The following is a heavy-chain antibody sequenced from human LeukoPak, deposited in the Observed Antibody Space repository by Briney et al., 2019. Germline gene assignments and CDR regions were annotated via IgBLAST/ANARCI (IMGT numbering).Heavy chain of an antibody. CDR3: ARDKRYDFWSGYKYWYFDL. CDR2: IYTSGST. V-gene: IGHV4-4*07. CDR1: GGSISSYY. J-gene: IGHJ2*01. Sequence: PSETLSLTCTVSGGSISSYYWSWIRQPAGKGLEWIGRIYTSGSTNYNPSLKSRVTMSVDTSNNQFSLKLSSVTAADTAVYYCARDKRYDFWSGYKYWYFDLWGRGTLVTVSS. D-gene: IGHD3-3*01.